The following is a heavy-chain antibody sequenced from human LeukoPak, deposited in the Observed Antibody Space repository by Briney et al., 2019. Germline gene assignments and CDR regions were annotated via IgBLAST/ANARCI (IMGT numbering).Heavy chain of an antibody. CDR1: GCSISSSTYY. D-gene: IGHD3-22*01. CDR2: ICYSGNT. J-gene: IGHJ4*02. CDR3: ARAYNYESSGYWTYFDY. Sequence: NPSETLSLTCTVSGCSISSSTYYWGCIRQPPGKGLDWFSSICYSGNTFYNPSLKSRVTISVDRSRNPDSLKLSSVTAADTAVYYCARAYNYESSGYWTYFDYWGQGTLVTVSS. V-gene: IGHV4-39*07.